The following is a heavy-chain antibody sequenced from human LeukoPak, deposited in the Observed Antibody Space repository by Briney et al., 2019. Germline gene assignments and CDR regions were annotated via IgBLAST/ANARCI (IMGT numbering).Heavy chain of an antibody. CDR1: GFTFSSYA. V-gene: IGHV3-30*04. Sequence: PSETLSLSCAASGFTFSSYAMHWVRQAPGKGLEWVAVISYDGSNKYYADSVKGRFTISRDNSKNTLYLQMNSLRAEDTAVYYCARDEVAVAGTPGYFDYWGQGTLVTVSS. CDR2: ISYDGSNK. CDR3: ARDEVAVAGTPGYFDY. D-gene: IGHD6-19*01. J-gene: IGHJ4*02.